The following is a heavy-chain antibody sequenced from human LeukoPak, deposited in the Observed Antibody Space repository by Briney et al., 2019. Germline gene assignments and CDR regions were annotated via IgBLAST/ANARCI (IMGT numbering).Heavy chain of an antibody. V-gene: IGHV6-1*01. Sequence: SQTLSLTRAISGDSVSSNSAAWNWIRQSPSRGLEWLARTYYRSKWYNDYVVSVKSRITIDPDTSMNQFSLQLNSVTPEDTAVYYCARGGKRFSYFDYWGQGTLVTVSS. D-gene: IGHD4-23*01. CDR3: ARGGKRFSYFDY. CDR1: GDSVSSNSAA. J-gene: IGHJ4*02. CDR2: TYYRSKWYN.